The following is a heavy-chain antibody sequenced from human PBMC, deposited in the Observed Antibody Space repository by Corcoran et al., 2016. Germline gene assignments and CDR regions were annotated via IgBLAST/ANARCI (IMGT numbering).Heavy chain of an antibody. D-gene: IGHD4-4*01. Sequence: QVQLQQWGAGLLKPSETLSLTCAVYGGSFSGHYWSWIRQPPGKGLEWIGEINHSGSTKYNPSLKSRVTMSVDTSKNQFSLNLISVTAADTAVYYCARGGPTVMIISYWGQGTLVTVSS. V-gene: IGHV4-34*01. CDR3: ARGGPTVMIISY. CDR2: INHSGST. J-gene: IGHJ4*02. CDR1: GGSFSGHY.